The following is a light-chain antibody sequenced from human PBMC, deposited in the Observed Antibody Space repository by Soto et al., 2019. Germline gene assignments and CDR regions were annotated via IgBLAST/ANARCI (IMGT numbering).Light chain of an antibody. J-gene: IGLJ1*01. CDR2: EVS. Sequence: QSVLTQPPSASGSPGQSVTISCTGTSSDVGGYNYVSWYQQHPGKAPKLMIYEVSRRPSGVPGRFSGSKSGNTASLTVSWLQAEDEADYYCSSYAGSNNYVFGTGTKVTVL. CDR3: SSYAGSNNYV. CDR1: SSDVGGYNY. V-gene: IGLV2-8*01.